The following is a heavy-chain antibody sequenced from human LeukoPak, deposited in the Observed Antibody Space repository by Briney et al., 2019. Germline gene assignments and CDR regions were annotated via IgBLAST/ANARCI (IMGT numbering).Heavy chain of an antibody. CDR2: IDYSGSA. CDR1: GVSIISGGYY. D-gene: IGHD1-1*01. Sequence: PSETLSLTCAVSGVSIISGGYYWSWIRQHPGKGLEWIGHIDYSGSAYYNPSLKSRVTISVDTSKNQFSLKLSSVTAADAAVFYCARAPDNWNDGGWFDPWGQGTLVTVSS. CDR3: ARAPDNWNDGGWFDP. J-gene: IGHJ5*02. V-gene: IGHV4-31*11.